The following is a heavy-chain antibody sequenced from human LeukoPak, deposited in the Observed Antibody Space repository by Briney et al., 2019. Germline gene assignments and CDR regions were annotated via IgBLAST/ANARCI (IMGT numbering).Heavy chain of an antibody. V-gene: IGHV4-59*08. Sequence: PSETLSLTCTVSGGSISSYYWSWIRQPPGKGLEWIGYIYCSGSTNYNPSLKSRVTISVDTSKNQFSLKLSSVTAADTAVYYCARREPQYYYDSSGGYDYWGQGTLVTVSS. J-gene: IGHJ4*02. CDR3: ARREPQYYYDSSGGYDY. CDR2: IYCSGST. CDR1: GGSISSYY. D-gene: IGHD3-22*01.